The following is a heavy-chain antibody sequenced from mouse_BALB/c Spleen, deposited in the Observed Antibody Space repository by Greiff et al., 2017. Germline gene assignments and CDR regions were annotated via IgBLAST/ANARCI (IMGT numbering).Heavy chain of an antibody. CDR2: IYPGNVNT. CDR1: GYTFTSYY. J-gene: IGHJ3*01. V-gene: IGHV1S56*01. Sequence: QVQLQQSGPELVKPGASVRISCKASGYTFTSYYIHWVKQRPGQGLEWIGWIYPGNVNTKYNEKFKGKATLTADKSSSTAYMQLSSLTSEDSAVYFCARSGDGYYGAWFAYWGQGTLVTVSA. CDR3: ARSGDGYYGAWFAY. D-gene: IGHD2-3*01.